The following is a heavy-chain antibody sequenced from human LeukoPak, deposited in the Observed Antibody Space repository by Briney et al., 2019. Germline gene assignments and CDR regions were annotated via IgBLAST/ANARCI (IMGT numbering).Heavy chain of an antibody. Sequence: SVKVSCNASGGTFNNYAISWVRQAPGQGLEWMGVLIPIFGSTNYAQRFQGRLTIITDESMSTAYMELSSLRSEDTAVYYCARSGHASISTWFDPWGQGTLVTVSS. V-gene: IGHV1-69*05. CDR2: LIPIFGST. CDR1: GGTFNNYA. CDR3: ARSGHASISTWFDP. J-gene: IGHJ5*02. D-gene: IGHD5-12*01.